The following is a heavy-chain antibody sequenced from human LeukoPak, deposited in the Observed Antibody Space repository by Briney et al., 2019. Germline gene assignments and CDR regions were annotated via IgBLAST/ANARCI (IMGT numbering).Heavy chain of an antibody. J-gene: IGHJ6*03. CDR3: ARDYDSSGYPNYYMDV. CDR1: GYTFTGYY. V-gene: IGHV1-2*02. CDR2: INPNSGGT. Sequence: ASVKVSCKASGYTFTGYYMHWVRQAPGQGLEWMGWINPNSGGTNYAQKFQGRVTMTRDTSISTAYMELSRLRSDDTAVYYCARDYDSSGYPNYYMDVWGKGTTVTVSS. D-gene: IGHD3-22*01.